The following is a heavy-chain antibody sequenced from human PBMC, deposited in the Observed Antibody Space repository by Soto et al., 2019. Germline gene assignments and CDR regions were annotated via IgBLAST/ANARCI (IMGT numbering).Heavy chain of an antibody. Sequence: ASVKVSCKASGYTFTSYGIRWVRRAPGQGLEWVGWISAYNGNTNYAQKLQGRVTMTTDTSTSTAYMELRSLRSDDTAVYSCARSSEDIVVVPAPPNDAFNIWGQGKMVTV. CDR2: ISAYNGNT. J-gene: IGHJ3*02. CDR3: ARSSEDIVVVPAPPNDAFNI. V-gene: IGHV1-18*01. CDR1: GYTFTSYG. D-gene: IGHD2-2*01.